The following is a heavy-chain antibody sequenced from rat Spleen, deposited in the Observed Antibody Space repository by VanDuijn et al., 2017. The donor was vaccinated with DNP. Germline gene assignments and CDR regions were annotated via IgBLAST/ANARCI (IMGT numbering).Heavy chain of an antibody. CDR1: GFTFSSFA. D-gene: IGHD5-1*01. CDR3: ARDRAHWEDYFDY. J-gene: IGHJ2*01. V-gene: IGHV5-25*01. Sequence: EVQLVESGGGLVQPGRSLKLSCAASGFTFSSFAMAWVRQAPKKGLEWVATITSGGSNTYYPDSVKGRFTISRDNAKSTLYLQMDSLRSEDTATYYCARDRAHWEDYFDYWGQGVMVTVSS. CDR2: ITSGGSNT.